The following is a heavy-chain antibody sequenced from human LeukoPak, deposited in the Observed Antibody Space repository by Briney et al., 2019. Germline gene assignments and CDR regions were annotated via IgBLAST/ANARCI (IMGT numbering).Heavy chain of an antibody. D-gene: IGHD3-10*01. Sequence: PGGSLRLSCAASGFTFSSSAMSWVRQAPGKGLEWVSAISGSGDNTYYAGSVKGRFTIFRDNSKNTLYLQMNSLRAEDTAVYYCAKGSEFGDYFDYWGQGTLVTVSS. CDR3: AKGSEFGDYFDY. CDR1: GFTFSSSA. V-gene: IGHV3-23*01. J-gene: IGHJ4*02. CDR2: ISGSGDNT.